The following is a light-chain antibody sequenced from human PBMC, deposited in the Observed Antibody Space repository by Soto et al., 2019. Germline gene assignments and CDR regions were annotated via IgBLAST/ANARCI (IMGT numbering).Light chain of an antibody. CDR3: TSYTSTTTLV. V-gene: IGLV2-14*01. CDR1: SNDIGANNY. Sequence: QSVLTQPASVYGSPGQSITISCTGTSNDIGANNYVSWYQHHPGKATKILIYEAANRPSGVSHRFAGSKSANTASLTISGLQAEDEADYFCTSYTSTTTLVFGGGTKLTVL. CDR2: EAA. J-gene: IGLJ2*01.